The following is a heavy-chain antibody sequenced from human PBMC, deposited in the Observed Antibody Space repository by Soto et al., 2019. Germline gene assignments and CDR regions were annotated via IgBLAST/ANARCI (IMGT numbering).Heavy chain of an antibody. CDR1: GGSISSGGYY. Sequence: TSETLSLTCTVSGGSISSGGYYWSWIRQHPEKSLKWIGYIYYSGSTYYNKSLKSRVTISVDTSKNQFSLKLSSVTAADTAVFFCARDGPHYDFWSGPLGGMDVWGQGTTVTVSS. J-gene: IGHJ6*02. D-gene: IGHD3-3*01. CDR2: IYYSGST. V-gene: IGHV4-31*03. CDR3: ARDGPHYDFWSGPLGGMDV.